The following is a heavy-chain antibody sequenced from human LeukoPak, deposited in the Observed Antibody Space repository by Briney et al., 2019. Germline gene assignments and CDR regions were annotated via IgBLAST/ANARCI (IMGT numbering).Heavy chain of an antibody. V-gene: IGHV3-23*01. D-gene: IGHD4-17*01. Sequence: QPGGSLRLSCAASAFTFSRSAMSWVRPAPGKGLEWVSVISGGGGITNYADSVKGRFTISRDNSNNTLSLQMNSLRVEDTAVYYCAKGGSTVTTEDVVDYWGQGTLVTVSS. CDR2: ISGGGGIT. CDR1: AFTFSRSA. CDR3: AKGGSTVTTEDVVDY. J-gene: IGHJ4*02.